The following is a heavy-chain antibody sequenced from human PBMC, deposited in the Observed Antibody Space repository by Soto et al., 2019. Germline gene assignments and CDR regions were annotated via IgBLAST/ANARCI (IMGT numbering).Heavy chain of an antibody. CDR2: IYWDDAD. D-gene: IGHD3-9*01. CDR1: GFSATASGVG. Sequence: QITLKESGPPLVKPTQTLTLTCAFSGFSATASGVGVAWVRQPPGKALEWLAVIYWDDADQYMPSLKSRLTRVGDTSEKHAVSTLPTRGPVETDSYFVIRLLGVPLAFDCDS. J-gene: IGHJ5*01. CDR3: IRLLGVPLAFDCDS. V-gene: IGHV2-5*02.